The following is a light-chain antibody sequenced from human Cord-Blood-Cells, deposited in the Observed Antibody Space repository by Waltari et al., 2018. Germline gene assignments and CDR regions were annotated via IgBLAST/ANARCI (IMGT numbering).Light chain of an antibody. Sequence: QSALTQPASVSGSPGQSITISCTGTSSDVGGYNYVSWYQQHPGKAPKLMIYEVSKRPSGVSNRFSGSKSGNTASLTSSGLQAEDEADYYCSSYTSSSTLVFGTGTKVTVL. CDR3: SSYTSSSTLV. J-gene: IGLJ1*01. V-gene: IGLV2-14*01. CDR2: EVS. CDR1: SSDVGGYNY.